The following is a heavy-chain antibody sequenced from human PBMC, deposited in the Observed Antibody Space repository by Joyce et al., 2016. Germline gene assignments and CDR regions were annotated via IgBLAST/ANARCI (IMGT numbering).Heavy chain of an antibody. CDR2: IIPIVGAA. V-gene: IGHV1-69*08. Sequence: VQLVQSGAEVKKPGSSVTVSCKVSGGNFYDYTITWVRQAPGQGLEWMGRIIPIVGAANYARKFRGRVALTADKSTATAYLELNSLRLDDTAMFFCTRGRIEYSKTFNAYDIWGQGTMVTVSS. CDR3: TRGRIEYSKTFNAYDI. J-gene: IGHJ3*02. CDR1: GGNFYDYT. D-gene: IGHD2/OR15-2a*01.